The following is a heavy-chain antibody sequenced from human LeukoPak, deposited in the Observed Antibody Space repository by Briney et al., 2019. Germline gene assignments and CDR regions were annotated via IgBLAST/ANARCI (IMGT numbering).Heavy chain of an antibody. Sequence: PGGSLRLSCAASGFTFSSYSMNWDRQAPGKGLEWVSYISSSSSTIYYADSVKGRFTISRDNAKNSLYLQMNSLRAEDTAVYYCARDLGFWSGYYRYYFDYWGQGTLVTVSS. CDR1: GFTFSSYS. V-gene: IGHV3-48*01. CDR3: ARDLGFWSGYYRYYFDY. J-gene: IGHJ4*02. CDR2: ISSSSSTI. D-gene: IGHD3-3*01.